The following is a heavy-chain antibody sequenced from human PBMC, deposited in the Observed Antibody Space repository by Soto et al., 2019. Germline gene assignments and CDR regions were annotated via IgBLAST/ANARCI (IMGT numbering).Heavy chain of an antibody. D-gene: IGHD6-6*01. CDR3: ARGGSSSDNGMDV. CDR1: GFTFSTYS. V-gene: IGHV3-48*02. Sequence: EVQLVESGGGLVQPGGSLRLSCAASGFTFSTYSMNLVRQAPGKGLEWVSYISSRSSTIYYVDSVRGRFTISRDNAKNSLYLQMNSLSDEDTAVYYCARGGSSSDNGMDVWGQGTTVTVSS. J-gene: IGHJ6*02. CDR2: ISSRSSTI.